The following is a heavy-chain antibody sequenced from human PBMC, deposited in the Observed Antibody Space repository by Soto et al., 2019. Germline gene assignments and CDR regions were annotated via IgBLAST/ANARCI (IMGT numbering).Heavy chain of an antibody. CDR1: GFTFSDYA. Sequence: PGGSLSLSCVASGFTFSDYAMTWVRQAPGKGLEWVSVISATGATTYYADSVRGRFTISRDNSKNTLNLQMDDLRVEDTAVIYCAKGRKSTEKDIAVMLAAASSIQHWGQGTLVTVSS. V-gene: IGHV3-23*01. CDR2: ISATGATT. J-gene: IGHJ1*01. D-gene: IGHD2-15*01. CDR3: AKGRKSTEKDIAVMLAAASSIQH.